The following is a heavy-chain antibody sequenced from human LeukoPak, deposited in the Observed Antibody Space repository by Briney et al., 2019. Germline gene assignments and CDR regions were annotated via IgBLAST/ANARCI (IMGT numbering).Heavy chain of an antibody. J-gene: IGHJ5*02. CDR1: GFTFSSYA. V-gene: IGHV3-30-3*01. Sequence: GGSLRLSCAASGFTFSSYAMHWVRQAPGKGLEWVAVISYDGSNKYYADSVKGRFTISRDNSKNTLYLQMNSLRAEDTAVYYCARDGPTNWFDPWGQGTLVTVPS. CDR3: ARDGPTNWFDP. CDR2: ISYDGSNK.